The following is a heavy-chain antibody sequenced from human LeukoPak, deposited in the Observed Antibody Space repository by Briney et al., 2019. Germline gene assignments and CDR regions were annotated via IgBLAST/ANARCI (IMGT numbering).Heavy chain of an antibody. CDR1: GGSISSGAYY. CDR2: IYYSGST. CDR3: ARFVGNYYDTSGYQH. D-gene: IGHD3-22*01. Sequence: SETLSLTCTVSGGSISSGAYYWSWIRHHPGKGLEWIGYIYYSGSTYYNPSLKSRVTISVGTSKNQFSLKLSSVTAADTAVYYCARFVGNYYDTSGYQHWGQGTLVTVSS. J-gene: IGHJ1*01. V-gene: IGHV4-31*03.